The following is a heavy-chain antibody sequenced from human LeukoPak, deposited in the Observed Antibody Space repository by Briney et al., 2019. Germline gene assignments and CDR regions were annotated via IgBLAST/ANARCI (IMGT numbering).Heavy chain of an antibody. CDR1: GYTFTSYD. V-gene: IGHV1-8*03. D-gene: IGHD3-9*01. Sequence: ASVKVSCKASGYTFTSYDINWVRQATGQGLEWMGWMNPNSGNTGYAQKFQGRVTITRNTSISTAYMELSSLRSEDTAVYYCALGDILTGYYLYYYYYMDVWGKGTTVTISS. CDR2: MNPNSGNT. J-gene: IGHJ6*03. CDR3: ALGDILTGYYLYYYYYMDV.